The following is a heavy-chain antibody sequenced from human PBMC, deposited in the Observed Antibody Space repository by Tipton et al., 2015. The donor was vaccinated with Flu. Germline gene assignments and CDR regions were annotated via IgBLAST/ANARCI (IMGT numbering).Heavy chain of an antibody. J-gene: IGHJ3*02. D-gene: IGHD3-22*01. CDR3: AKDRWAYYDSSGYAAFDI. CDR1: GFTFSDYY. CDR2: ISSSSSTI. Sequence: GSLRLSCAASGFTFSDYYMSWIRQLPGKGLEWVSHISSSSSTINYADSVKGRFTISRDNAKNSLYLQMNSLRAEDTAVYYCAKDRWAYYDSSGYAAFDIWGQGTMVTVSS. V-gene: IGHV3-11*01.